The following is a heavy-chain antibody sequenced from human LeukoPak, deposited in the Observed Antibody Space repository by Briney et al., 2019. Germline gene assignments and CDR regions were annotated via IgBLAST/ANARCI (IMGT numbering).Heavy chain of an antibody. V-gene: IGHV4-30-2*01. J-gene: IGHJ6*02. CDR3: ARGRSYYYYGMDG. CDR1: GASLSSGAYA. CDR2: IYHSGST. Sequence: PSQTLSLTCAVSGASLSSGAYAWSWIRQPPGKGLEWIGYIYHSGSTYYNPSPKSRVTISVDRSKNQFCLKLSSVTAAETAVYYCARGRSYYYYGMDGWGQGTTVTVSS.